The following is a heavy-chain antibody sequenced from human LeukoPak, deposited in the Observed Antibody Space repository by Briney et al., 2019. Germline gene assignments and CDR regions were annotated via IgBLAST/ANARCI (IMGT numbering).Heavy chain of an antibody. CDR2: ISGSGGST. J-gene: IGHJ1*01. CDR1: GFTFSSYA. V-gene: IGHV3-23*01. D-gene: IGHD2-2*01. CDR3: AKDGGEGYCSSTSCLVGSEFQH. Sequence: GGSLRLSCAASGFTFSSYAMSWVRQAPGKGLERVSAISGSGGSTYYADSVEGRFTISRDNSKNTLYLQMNSLRAEDTAVYYCAKDGGEGYCSSTSCLVGSEFQHWGQGTLVTVSS.